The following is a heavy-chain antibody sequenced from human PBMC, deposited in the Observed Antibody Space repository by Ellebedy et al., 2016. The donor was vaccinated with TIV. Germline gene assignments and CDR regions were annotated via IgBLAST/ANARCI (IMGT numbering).Heavy chain of an antibody. J-gene: IGHJ5*02. CDR1: GISVSNYF. CDR3: ARKAGDL. V-gene: IGHV4-4*07. CDR2: FYTSGRA. Sequence: MPSETLSLTCTVSGISVSNYFWSWMRQPAGKRLEWIGRFYTSGRAEYNPSLRSRVAMSIDTSRNQLSLILNSVTAADSAIYHCARKAGDLWGPGILVTVTS.